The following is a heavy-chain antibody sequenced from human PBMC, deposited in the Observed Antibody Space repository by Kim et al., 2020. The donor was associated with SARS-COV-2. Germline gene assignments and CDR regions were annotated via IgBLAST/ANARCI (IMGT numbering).Heavy chain of an antibody. V-gene: IGHV1-18*01. Sequence: ASVKVSCKASGYTFTSYGISWVRQAPGQGLEWMGWISAYNGNTNYAQKLQGRVTMTTDTSTSTAYMELRSLRSDDTAVYYCARRVPAAMIRHSGYLDYWGQGTLVTVSS. CDR1: GYTFTSYG. D-gene: IGHD2-2*01. J-gene: IGHJ4*02. CDR3: ARRVPAAMIRHSGYLDY. CDR2: ISAYNGNT.